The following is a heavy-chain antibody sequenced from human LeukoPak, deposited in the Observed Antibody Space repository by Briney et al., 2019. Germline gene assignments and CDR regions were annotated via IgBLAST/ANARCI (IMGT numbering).Heavy chain of an antibody. CDR3: ARAGGYCSSTSCYDADYYYYMDV. CDR2: IIPIFGTA. CDR1: GGTFSSYA. J-gene: IGHJ6*03. D-gene: IGHD2-2*01. Sequence: GSSVKVSCKASGGTFSSYAISWVRQAPGQGLEWMGGIIPIFGTANYAQKFQGRVTITADESTSTAYMELSSLRSEDTAVYYCARAGGYCSSTSCYDADYYYYMDVWGKGTTVTISS. V-gene: IGHV1-69*01.